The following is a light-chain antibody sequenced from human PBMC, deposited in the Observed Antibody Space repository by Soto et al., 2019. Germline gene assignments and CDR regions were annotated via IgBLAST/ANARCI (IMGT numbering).Light chain of an antibody. V-gene: IGLV2-8*01. CDR3: TSYAGSRNLV. CDR2: EVN. Sequence: QSALTQPPSASGSPGQSVTISCTGTSSDVGGYNSVSWYQQHPGRAHKLLIFEVNKRPSGVPDRFSASKSDNTASLTVSGLQAEDEANYYCTSYAGSRNLVFGGGTKLTVL. J-gene: IGLJ3*02. CDR1: SSDVGGYNS.